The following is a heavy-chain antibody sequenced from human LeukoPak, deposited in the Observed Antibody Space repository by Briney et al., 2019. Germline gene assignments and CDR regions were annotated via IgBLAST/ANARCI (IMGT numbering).Heavy chain of an antibody. J-gene: IGHJ4*02. CDR3: ARASVAGTGDFDS. CDR1: GFTFSDYY. V-gene: IGHV3-11*01. CDR2: ISSSGSTM. Sequence: GGSLRLSCAASGFTFSDYYMSWIRQAPGKGLEWVSSISSSGSTMSSADSVKGRFTISRDNARNSLYLQMNSLRAEDTAVYYWARASVAGTGDFDSWGQGTLVTVSS. D-gene: IGHD6-19*01.